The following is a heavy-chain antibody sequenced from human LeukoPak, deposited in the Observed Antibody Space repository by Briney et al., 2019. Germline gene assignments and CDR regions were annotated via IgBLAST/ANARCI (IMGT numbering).Heavy chain of an antibody. CDR1: GYTFTDYY. Sequence: ASVKVSCKASGYTFTDYYMHWVRQAPGQGLEWMGWINPYSGGTNYAQEFQGRVTMTRDTSISTAYMDLSRLRSDDTAVYYCARVLDSSGYYFPFDYWGQGTLVTVSS. D-gene: IGHD3-22*01. J-gene: IGHJ4*02. CDR2: INPYSGGT. CDR3: ARVLDSSGYYFPFDY. V-gene: IGHV1-2*02.